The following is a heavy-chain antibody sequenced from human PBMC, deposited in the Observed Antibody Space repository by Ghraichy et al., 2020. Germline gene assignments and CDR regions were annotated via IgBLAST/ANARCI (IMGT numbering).Heavy chain of an antibody. CDR1: GDSVSTNNVA. D-gene: IGHD1-26*01. Sequence: ISGDSVSTNNVAWNWIRQSPSRGLEWLGRTYYRSKWYNDYELSVKSRITINPDTSKNQFSLQLNSVTPEDTAVYYCARARRGGAAYYFDYWGQGTLVTVSS. J-gene: IGHJ4*02. CDR3: ARARRGGAAYYFDY. V-gene: IGHV6-1*01. CDR2: TYYRSKWYN.